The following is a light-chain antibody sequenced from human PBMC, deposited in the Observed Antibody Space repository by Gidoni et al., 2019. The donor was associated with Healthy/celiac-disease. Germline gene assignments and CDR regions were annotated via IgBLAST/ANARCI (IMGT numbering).Light chain of an antibody. CDR1: QDISNY. Sequence: DIQMPQSPSSLSASVGDRVTITCQASQDISNYLNWYQQKSGKAPKLRIYDSSNLETGVPSRFSGSGSGTDFTFTISSLQPEDIATYYCQQYDNLPVFGGGTKVEIK. CDR3: QQYDNLPV. V-gene: IGKV1-33*01. CDR2: DSS. J-gene: IGKJ4*01.